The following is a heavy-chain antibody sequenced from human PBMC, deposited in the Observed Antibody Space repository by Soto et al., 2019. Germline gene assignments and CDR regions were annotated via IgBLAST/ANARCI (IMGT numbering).Heavy chain of an antibody. CDR1: GGPFSSYA. Sequence: QVQLVQSGAEVKKPGSSVKVSCKASGGPFSSYAISWVRQAPGQGLEWMGGIIPIFGTANYAQKFQGRVTITADESTSTAYMELSSLRSEDTAVYYCARENYDSSGYYFTYWGQGTLVTVSS. D-gene: IGHD3-22*01. CDR3: ARENYDSSGYYFTY. V-gene: IGHV1-69*01. J-gene: IGHJ4*02. CDR2: IIPIFGTA.